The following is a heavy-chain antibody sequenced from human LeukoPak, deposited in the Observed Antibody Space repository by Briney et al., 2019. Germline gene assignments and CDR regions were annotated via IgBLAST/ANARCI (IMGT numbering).Heavy chain of an antibody. J-gene: IGHJ4*02. CDR2: ISSNGGIT. D-gene: IGHD5-18*01. V-gene: IGHV3-64*01. Sequence: GGSLRLSCAASGFTFSNYAMHWVRQAPGKGLEYVSAISSNGGITFYANSVKGRFTISRDNSKNTLYLQMGSLRGDDMAVYFCARDPGYSYGLDYWGQGTLVTVSS. CDR3: ARDPGYSYGLDY. CDR1: GFTFSNYA.